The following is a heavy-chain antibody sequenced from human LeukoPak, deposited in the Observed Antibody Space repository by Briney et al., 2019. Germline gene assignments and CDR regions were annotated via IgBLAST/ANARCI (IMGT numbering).Heavy chain of an antibody. CDR1: GFTFSSYA. J-gene: IGHJ4*02. V-gene: IGHV3-23*01. CDR3: AKESAYISPRNYYFDY. Sequence: PGGSLRLSCAASGFTFSSYAMSWVRQAPGKGLEWVSAISSTGGATYYADSVKGRFAISRDNSRNTVDLQMNSLRADDTALYYCAKESAYISPRNYYFDYWGQGALVTVSS. CDR2: ISSTGGAT. D-gene: IGHD1-14*01.